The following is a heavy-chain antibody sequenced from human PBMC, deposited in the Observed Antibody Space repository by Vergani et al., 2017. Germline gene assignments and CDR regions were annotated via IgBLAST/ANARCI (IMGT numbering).Heavy chain of an antibody. CDR1: GFSFNTYG. CDR2: IGYDGRIK. V-gene: IGHV3-30*02. J-gene: IGHJ4*02. Sequence: QVQLVETGGGVVQPGGSLRLYCATSGFSFNTYGAHWVRQAPGKGLEWVAVIGYDGRIKYNVDSVKGRFTISGDTSKKTLSLQMRSLRADDTAVYYCAKDGRENSDYGYFDYWGQGTLVTVSS. D-gene: IGHD4-17*01. CDR3: AKDGRENSDYGYFDY.